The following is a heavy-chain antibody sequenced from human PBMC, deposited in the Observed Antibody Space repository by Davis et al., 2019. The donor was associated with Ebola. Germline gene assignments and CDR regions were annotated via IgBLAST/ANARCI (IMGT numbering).Heavy chain of an antibody. V-gene: IGHV3-23*01. CDR1: GFTFSNYD. J-gene: IGHJ4*02. CDR3: ARYCHYTDCSYFAC. CDR2: ISASEGHT. Sequence: PGGSLRLSCAASGFTFSNYDMSWVRHVPGKGLEWVSTISASEGHTHYSDSVRGRFTISRDNSKNTLYLQMNSLRAEDTATYYCARYCHYTDCSYFACWGQGTMVAVSS. D-gene: IGHD2-15*01.